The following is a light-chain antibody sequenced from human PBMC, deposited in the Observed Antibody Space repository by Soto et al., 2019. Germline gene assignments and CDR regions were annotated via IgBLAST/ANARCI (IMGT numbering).Light chain of an antibody. Sequence: QSALTQPASVSGSPGQSITISCTGTSSDVGGYNYVSWYQQHPGKAPKLMIYDVSNRPSGVSNRFSGSKSGNTASLTISALQAEDEADYYCSSYTSSSTLYVVFGGGTKLTVL. V-gene: IGLV2-14*01. CDR2: DVS. J-gene: IGLJ2*01. CDR3: SSYTSSSTLYVV. CDR1: SSDVGGYNY.